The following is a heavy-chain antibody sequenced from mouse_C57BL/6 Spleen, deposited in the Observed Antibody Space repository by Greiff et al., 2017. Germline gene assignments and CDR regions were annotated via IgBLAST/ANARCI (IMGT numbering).Heavy chain of an antibody. D-gene: IGHD2-5*01. Sequence: QVQLQQPGAELVRPGSSVKLSCKASGYTFTSYWMHWVKQRPIQGLEWIGNIDPSDSETHYNQKFKDKATLTVDKSSSTAYMQLSSLTSEDSAFYYCARGDSNPAWFAYWGQGTLVTVSA. V-gene: IGHV1-52*01. CDR1: GYTFTSYW. J-gene: IGHJ3*01. CDR2: IDPSDSET. CDR3: ARGDSNPAWFAY.